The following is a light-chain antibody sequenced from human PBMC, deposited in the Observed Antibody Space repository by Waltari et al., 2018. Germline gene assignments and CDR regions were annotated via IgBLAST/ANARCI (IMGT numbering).Light chain of an antibody. CDR1: QDIRSH. J-gene: IGKJ2*01. V-gene: IGKV1-9*01. CDR2: GAS. CDR3: QQLIRFPTFT. Sequence: DIQLTQSPSFLSTSVGDRVTITCRASQDIRSHLAWYQQKPGKAPRFLVYGASTLHSGVPSRFSGTGSGTEFTLTINNLQPEDFATYYCQQLIRFPTFTFGQGTKLQIE.